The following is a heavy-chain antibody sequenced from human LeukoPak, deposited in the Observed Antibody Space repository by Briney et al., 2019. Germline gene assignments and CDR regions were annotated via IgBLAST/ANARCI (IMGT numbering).Heavy chain of an antibody. CDR3: AAAVGWFDP. CDR1: GGPISSYY. D-gene: IGHD2-15*01. Sequence: SETLSLTCTVSGGPISSYYWSWIRQPPGKGLKWIGCIYYSGSTNDNPSLKSRVTISLDTSKNQFSLKLSSVTAADTAVYYCAAAVGWFDPWGQGTLVTVSS. CDR2: IYYSGST. J-gene: IGHJ5*02. V-gene: IGHV4-59*01.